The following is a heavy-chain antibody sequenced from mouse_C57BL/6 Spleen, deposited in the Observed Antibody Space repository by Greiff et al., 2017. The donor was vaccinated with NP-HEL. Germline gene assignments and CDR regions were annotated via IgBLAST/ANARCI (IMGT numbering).Heavy chain of an antibody. Sequence: VQLQQSGAELVRPGSSVKLSCKASGYTFTSYWMHWVKQRPIQGLEWIGNIDPSDSETHYNQKFKDKATLTVDKSSSTAYMQLSSLTSEDSAVYYCARFYYYGTSYGDYFDYWGQGTTLTVSS. CDR1: GYTFTSYW. CDR3: ARFYYYGTSYGDYFDY. J-gene: IGHJ2*01. D-gene: IGHD1-1*01. CDR2: IDPSDSET. V-gene: IGHV1-52*01.